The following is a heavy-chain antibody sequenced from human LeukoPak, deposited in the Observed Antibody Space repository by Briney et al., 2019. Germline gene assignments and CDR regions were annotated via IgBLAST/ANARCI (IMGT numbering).Heavy chain of an antibody. CDR1: GGSISSYY. V-gene: IGHV4-59*08. D-gene: IGHD5-18*01. Sequence: SETLSLTCTVSGGSISSYYWSWIRQPPGKGLEWIGYIYYSGSTNYNPSLKRRVTISVDRSKNQCSLKLSSVTAAHTAVYYCAGSYGHYNYYYMDVWGKGTTVTVSS. CDR3: AGSYGHYNYYYMDV. J-gene: IGHJ6*03. CDR2: IYYSGST.